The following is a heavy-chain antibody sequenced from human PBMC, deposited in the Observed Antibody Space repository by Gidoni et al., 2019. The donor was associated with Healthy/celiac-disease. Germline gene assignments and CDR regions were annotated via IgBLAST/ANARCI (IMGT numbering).Heavy chain of an antibody. V-gene: IGHV1-18*04. J-gene: IGHJ2*01. Sequence: QVQLVQSGAEVKKPGASVKVSCKASGYTFTSYGISWVRQAPGQGLEWMGWISAYNGNTNYAQKLQGRVTMTTDTSTSTAYMELRSLRSDDTAVYYCARDRRRGYSYGQLRYFDLWGRGTLVTVSS. CDR2: ISAYNGNT. CDR3: ARDRRRGYSYGQLRYFDL. D-gene: IGHD5-18*01. CDR1: GYTFTSYG.